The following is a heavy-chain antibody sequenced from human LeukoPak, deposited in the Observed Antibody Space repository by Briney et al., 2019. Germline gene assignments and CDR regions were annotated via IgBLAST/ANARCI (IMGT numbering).Heavy chain of an antibody. CDR3: ARRAGEYSHPYDY. CDR1: GFTVSSNS. D-gene: IGHD2-15*01. V-gene: IGHV3-53*01. J-gene: IGHJ4*02. CDR2: IYSGGNT. Sequence: WGSLRLSCTVSGFTVSSNSWSWVRQAPGKGLEWVSFIYSGGNTHYSDSVTGRFTISRDNSKNTLYLQMNSLRAEDTAIYCCARRAGEYSHPYDYWGQGTLVTVSS.